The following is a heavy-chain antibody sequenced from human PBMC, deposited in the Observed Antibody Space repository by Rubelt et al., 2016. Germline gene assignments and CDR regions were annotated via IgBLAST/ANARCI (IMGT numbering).Heavy chain of an antibody. D-gene: IGHD6-13*01. CDR2: ISAYNGNT. V-gene: IGHV1-18*01. Sequence: QVQLVQSGAEVKKPGASVKVSCKASGYTFASYGISWVRQAPGQGLEWMGWISAYNGNTNYAQKLQGTVTMPTDTATSTAYMGVRSLRSDDTAVYDCARDTRYSSSSNFDYWGQGTLVTVSS. CDR3: ARDTRYSSSSNFDY. CDR1: GYTFASYG. J-gene: IGHJ4*02.